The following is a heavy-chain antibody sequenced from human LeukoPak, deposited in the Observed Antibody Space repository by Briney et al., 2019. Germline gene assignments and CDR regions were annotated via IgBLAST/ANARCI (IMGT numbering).Heavy chain of an antibody. CDR3: ARGHYDFWSALMDV. Sequence: GGSLRLSCAASGFTFSSYAMHWVRQAPGKGLEWVAVISYDGSNKYYADSVKGRFTISRDNSKNTLYLQMNSLRAEDTAVYYCARGHYDFWSALMDVWGKGTTVTVSS. CDR2: ISYDGSNK. D-gene: IGHD3-3*01. V-gene: IGHV3-30-3*01. J-gene: IGHJ6*03. CDR1: GFTFSSYA.